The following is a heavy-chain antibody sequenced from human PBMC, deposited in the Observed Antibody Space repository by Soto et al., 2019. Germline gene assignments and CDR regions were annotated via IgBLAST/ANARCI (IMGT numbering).Heavy chain of an antibody. CDR2: INHSGST. CDR1: GGPFSAYY. Sequence: SDTLSLTCAVHGGPFSAYYWPWIGQPPGKGLEWIGEINHSGSTNYNPSLKSRVTISVDTSKNQFSLNLSSVTAADTAVYYCAKGTYGSGSYYSPFEAFDIWGQGTMVT. V-gene: IGHV4-34*01. D-gene: IGHD3-10*01. CDR3: AKGTYGSGSYYSPFEAFDI. J-gene: IGHJ3*02.